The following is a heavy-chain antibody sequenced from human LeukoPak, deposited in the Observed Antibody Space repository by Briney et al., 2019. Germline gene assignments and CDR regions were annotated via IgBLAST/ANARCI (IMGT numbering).Heavy chain of an antibody. V-gene: IGHV1-18*01. Sequence: GASVKVSCKASGYTFTSYGISWVRQAPGQGLEWMGWISAYNGNTNYAQKLQGRVTMTTDTSTSTVYMELRSLRSDDTAVYYCARDARCSSTSCPKGWFDPGAREPWSPSPQ. CDR3: ARDARCSSTSCPKGWFDP. CDR2: ISAYNGNT. J-gene: IGHJ5*02. CDR1: GYTFTSYG. D-gene: IGHD2-2*01.